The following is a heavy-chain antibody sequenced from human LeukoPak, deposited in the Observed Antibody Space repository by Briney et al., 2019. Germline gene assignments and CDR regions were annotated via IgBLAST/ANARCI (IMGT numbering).Heavy chain of an antibody. CDR1: GGSISSHY. Sequence: SETLSLTCTVSGGSISSHYWSWIRQPAGKGLEWIGRIYTSGSTNYNPPLKSRVTMSVDTSKNQFSLKLSSVTAADTAVYYCARVSYYYGSGSYLVDYWGQGTLVTVSS. CDR2: IYTSGST. V-gene: IGHV4-4*07. CDR3: ARVSYYYGSGSYLVDY. D-gene: IGHD3-10*01. J-gene: IGHJ4*02.